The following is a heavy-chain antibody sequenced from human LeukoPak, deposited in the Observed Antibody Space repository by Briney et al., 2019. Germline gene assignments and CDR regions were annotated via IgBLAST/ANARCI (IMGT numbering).Heavy chain of an antibody. CDR2: IYYSGST. CDR1: GGSISSYY. V-gene: IGHV4-59*08. D-gene: IGHD3-16*01. J-gene: IGHJ4*02. Sequence: SETLSLTCTVSGGSISSYYWSWIRQPPGKGLEWIGYIYYSGSTNYNPSLKSRVTISVDTSKNQFSLKLSSVTAADTAVYYCARLLQNRSPIWVDYWGQGTLVTVSS. CDR3: ARLLQNRSPIWVDY.